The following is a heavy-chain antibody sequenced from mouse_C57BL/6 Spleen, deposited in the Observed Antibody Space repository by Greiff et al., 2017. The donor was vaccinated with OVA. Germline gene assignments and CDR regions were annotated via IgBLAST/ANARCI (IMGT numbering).Heavy chain of an antibody. CDR3: ARGTAQATSDYAMDY. Sequence: EVKLVESGPELVKPGASVKISCKASGYSFTGYYMNWVKQSPEKSLEWIGEINPSTGGTTYNQKFKAKATLTVDKSSSTAYMQLKSLTSEDSAVYYCARGTAQATSDYAMDYWGQGTSVTVSS. CDR2: INPSTGGT. CDR1: GYSFTGYY. J-gene: IGHJ4*01. V-gene: IGHV1-42*01. D-gene: IGHD3-2*02.